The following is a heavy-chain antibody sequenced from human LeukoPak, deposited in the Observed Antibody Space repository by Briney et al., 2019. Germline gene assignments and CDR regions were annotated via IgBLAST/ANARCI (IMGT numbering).Heavy chain of an antibody. V-gene: IGHV1-18*01. D-gene: IGHD3-10*01. Sequence: ASVKVSCKASGYTFTSYGISWVRQAPGQGLEWMGWLSAYNGNTNYAQKLQGRVTMTTDTSTSTAYMELRSLRSDDTAVYYCARDKYYYGSGSFIPGYYYYGMDVWGQGTTVTVSS. CDR2: LSAYNGNT. J-gene: IGHJ6*02. CDR3: ARDKYYYGSGSFIPGYYYYGMDV. CDR1: GYTFTSYG.